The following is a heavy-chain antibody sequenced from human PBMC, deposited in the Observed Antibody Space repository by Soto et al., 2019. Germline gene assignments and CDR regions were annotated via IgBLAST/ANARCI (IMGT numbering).Heavy chain of an antibody. CDR3: SSAVYCTGRPCYHLVSAFDI. CDR1: GGSISSGGHS. Sequence: QLQLQESGSGVVKPSQTLSLTCTVSGGSISSGGHSWSWIRQPPGKGLEWIGYIYQTGSTKYQPSVQSRVASAAYWSRNQFSLSLSSVTAAATAVYYCSSAVYCTGRPCYHLVSAFDIWGQGTMVTVSS. D-gene: IGHD2-8*02. J-gene: IGHJ3*02. V-gene: IGHV4-30-2*01. CDR2: IYQTGST.